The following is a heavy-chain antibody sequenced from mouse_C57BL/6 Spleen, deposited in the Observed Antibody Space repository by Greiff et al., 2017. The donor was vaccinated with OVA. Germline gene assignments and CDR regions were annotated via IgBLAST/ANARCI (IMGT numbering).Heavy chain of an antibody. J-gene: IGHJ4*01. CDR1: GFTFSSYA. V-gene: IGHV5-9-1*02. CDR2: ISSGGDYI. Sequence: EVKVVESGEGLVKPGGSLKLSCAASGFTFSSYAMSWVRQTPEKRLEWVAYISSGGDYIYYADTVKGRLTIPRDNARNTLYLQMSSLKSEDTAMYYCTRDGRDAMDYWGQGTSVTVSS. D-gene: IGHD2-3*01. CDR3: TRDGRDAMDY.